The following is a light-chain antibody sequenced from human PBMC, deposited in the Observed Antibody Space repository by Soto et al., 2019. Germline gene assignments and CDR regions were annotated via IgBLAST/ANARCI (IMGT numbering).Light chain of an antibody. CDR3: SSYAGTSVPYVV. CDR1: SSDVGAYKY. V-gene: IGLV2-14*03. Sequence: QSALTQSASVSGSPGQSITISCTGTSSDVGAYKYVSWYQQHADKAPKLLIYDVSSRSSGISDRFSGSKSGNTASLTIIGLQAEDEADYYCSSYAGTSVPYVVFGGGTKLTVL. CDR2: DVS. J-gene: IGLJ2*01.